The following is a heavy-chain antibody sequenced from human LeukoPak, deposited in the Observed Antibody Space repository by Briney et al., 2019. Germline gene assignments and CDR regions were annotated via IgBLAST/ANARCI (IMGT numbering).Heavy chain of an antibody. V-gene: IGHV3-30-3*01. CDR3: AREAPYYYDSSGYIDAFDI. CDR2: ISYDGGNK. D-gene: IGHD3-22*01. CDR1: GFTFSSYA. Sequence: PGGSLRLSCAASGFTFSSYAMHWVRQAPGKGLEWVAVISYDGGNKYYADSVKGRSTISRDNSKNTLYLQMNSLRAEDTAVYYCAREAPYYYDSSGYIDAFDIWGQGTMVTVSS. J-gene: IGHJ3*02.